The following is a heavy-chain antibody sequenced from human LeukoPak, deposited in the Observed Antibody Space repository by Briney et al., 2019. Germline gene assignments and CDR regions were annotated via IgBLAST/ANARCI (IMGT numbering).Heavy chain of an antibody. V-gene: IGHV3-7*03. CDR2: IKQDGSEK. J-gene: IGHJ6*03. D-gene: IGHD2-8*01. CDR1: GFTFSSYW. CDR3: AKGRYCTNGVCAARYYYYYMDV. Sequence: GGSLRLSCAASGFTFSSYWMSWVRQAPGKGLEWVANIKQDGSEKYYVDSVKGRFTISRDNAKNTLYLQMNSLRAEDTAVYYCAKGRYCTNGVCAARYYYYYMDVWGKGTTVTVSS.